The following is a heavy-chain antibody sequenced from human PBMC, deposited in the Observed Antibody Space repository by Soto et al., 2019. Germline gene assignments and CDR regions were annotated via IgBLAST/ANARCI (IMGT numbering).Heavy chain of an antibody. CDR3: AKDLRDCSGGSCYSFNDYYYGMDV. J-gene: IGHJ6*02. Sequence: PGGSLRLSCAASGFTFSSYPMRWVRQAPGKGLEWVSAISGSGGSTYYTDSVKGRFTISRDNSKNTLYLQMNSLRAEDTAVYYCAKDLRDCSGGSCYSFNDYYYGMDVWGEGTTVTVSS. D-gene: IGHD2-15*01. CDR1: GFTFSSYP. CDR2: ISGSGGST. V-gene: IGHV3-23*01.